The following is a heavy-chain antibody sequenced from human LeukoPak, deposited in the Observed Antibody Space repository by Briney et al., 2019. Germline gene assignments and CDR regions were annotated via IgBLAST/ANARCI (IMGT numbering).Heavy chain of an antibody. CDR2: ISAYNGNT. J-gene: IGHJ4*02. Sequence: GASVKLSCKASGYTFTSYGISWGRRAPGHGLEGMGWISAYNGNTNYAQKLKGRVTMTTATSTSTTYIELRSLRAQDTALYYCAKDFYGSGNSYFDYWGQGTLVIVSS. CDR3: AKDFYGSGNSYFDY. D-gene: IGHD3-10*01. V-gene: IGHV1-18*01. CDR1: GYTFTSYG.